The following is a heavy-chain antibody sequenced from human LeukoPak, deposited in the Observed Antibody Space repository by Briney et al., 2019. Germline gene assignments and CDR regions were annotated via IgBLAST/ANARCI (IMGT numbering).Heavy chain of an antibody. CDR1: GFTFSSYA. J-gene: IGHJ4*02. CDR3: AKDGGYSYGYEVN. Sequence: GGSLRLSCAASGFTFSSYAMSWVHQAPGKGLEWVSAISGSGGSTYYADSVKGRFTISRDNSKNTLYLQMNSLRAEDTAVYYCAKDGGYSYGYEVNWGQGTLVTVSS. CDR2: ISGSGGST. V-gene: IGHV3-23*01. D-gene: IGHD5-18*01.